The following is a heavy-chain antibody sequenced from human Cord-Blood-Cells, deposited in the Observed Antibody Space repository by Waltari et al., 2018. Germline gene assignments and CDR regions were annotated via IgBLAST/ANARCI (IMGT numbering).Heavy chain of an antibody. D-gene: IGHD2-2*01. CDR1: AGSIRSSSYY. CDR2: IYYSGST. Sequence: QLQLQEPGPGLVKPSEPLSPTCTVPAGSIRSSSYYWGWIPQPPGKGLAWVGSIYYSGSTYYNPSLKSRVTISVDTSKNQFSLKLSSVTAADTAVYYCARPYCSSTSCYDAFDIWGQGTMVTVSS. CDR3: ARPYCSSTSCYDAFDI. J-gene: IGHJ3*02. V-gene: IGHV4-39*01.